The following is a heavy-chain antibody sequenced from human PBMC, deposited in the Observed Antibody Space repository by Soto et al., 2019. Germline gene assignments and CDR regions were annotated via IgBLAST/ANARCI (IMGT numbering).Heavy chain of an antibody. CDR1: GFIFENFG. J-gene: IGHJ6*02. CDR2: ISGSGFKK. V-gene: IGHV3-23*01. D-gene: IGHD2-2*01. Sequence: GGSLRLSCAASGFIFENFGMSWVRQAPGKGLEWISSISGSGFKKYYADSVKGRFTISRDNSKNTLYLQMNSLRSEDTAVYYCFGRAHNPKEGIVVVPASRPHYYYGMDVWGQGTTVTVSS. CDR3: FGRAHNPKEGIVVVPASRPHYYYGMDV.